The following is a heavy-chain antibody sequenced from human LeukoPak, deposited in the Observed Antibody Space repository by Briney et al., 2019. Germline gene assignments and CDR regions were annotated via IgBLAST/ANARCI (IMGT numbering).Heavy chain of an antibody. V-gene: IGHV3-48*01. CDR1: GFTFSSYS. J-gene: IGHJ5*02. D-gene: IGHD3-10*01. CDR3: AREEFGELFDP. Sequence: GGSLRLSCAASGFTFSSYSMNWVRQAPGKGLEWVSYISSSSSTIYYADSVKGRFTISRDNAKNSLYLQMNSLRAEDTAVYYCAREEFGELFDPWGQGTLVTVSS. CDR2: ISSSSSTI.